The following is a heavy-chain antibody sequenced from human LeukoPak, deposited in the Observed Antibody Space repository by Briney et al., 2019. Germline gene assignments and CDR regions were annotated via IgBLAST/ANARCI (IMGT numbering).Heavy chain of an antibody. Sequence: ASVKVSFKASGGTFSNYVISWVRPAPGQGLEWMGGIIPIFGTANYAQKFQGRVTITADESTSTAYLELSSLRSEDTAVYYCARFGSRDYWGQGTLVTVSS. CDR3: ARFGSRDY. D-gene: IGHD3-10*01. CDR2: IIPIFGTA. V-gene: IGHV1-69*01. CDR1: GGTFSNYV. J-gene: IGHJ4*02.